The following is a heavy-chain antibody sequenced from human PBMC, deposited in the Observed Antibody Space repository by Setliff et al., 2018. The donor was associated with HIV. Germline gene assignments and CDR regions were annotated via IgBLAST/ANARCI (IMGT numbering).Heavy chain of an antibody. D-gene: IGHD4-17*01. CDR3: VSGPFYGDYHPGLYYFDY. Sequence: SVKVSCKASGDTFGSYAISWVRQAPGQGLEWMGGIIPIFGATNYAHKFQGRVTITADESTSTAYMELSSLRSEDTAVYYCVSGPFYGDYHPGLYYFDYWGQGTLVTVSS. J-gene: IGHJ4*02. V-gene: IGHV1-69*13. CDR1: GDTFGSYA. CDR2: IIPIFGAT.